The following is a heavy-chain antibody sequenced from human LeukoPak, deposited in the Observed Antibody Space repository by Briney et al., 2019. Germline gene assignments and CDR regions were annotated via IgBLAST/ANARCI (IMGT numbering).Heavy chain of an antibody. V-gene: IGHV4-59*01. J-gene: IGHJ3*02. Sequence: PSETLSLTCTVSGGSISSYYWSWIRQPPGKGLEWIGYIFYTGSTNYNPSLKSRVTISVDTSKNQFSLKLSSVTAADTAVYYCARDLSRAFDIWGQGTMVTVSS. CDR3: ARDLSRAFDI. CDR2: IFYTGST. CDR1: GGSISSYY.